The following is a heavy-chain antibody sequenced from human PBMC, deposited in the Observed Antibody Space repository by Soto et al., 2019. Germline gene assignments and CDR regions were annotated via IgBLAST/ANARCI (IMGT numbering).Heavy chain of an antibody. CDR1: GFTFSSYA. Sequence: EVQLLESGGGLVQPGGSLRLSCAASGFTFSSYAMSWVRQAPGKGLEWVSAISGSGGSTYYADSVKGRFTISRDNSKNTLYLQMNSLGAKDTAVYYCAKDRYCSSTSCYLDYYYYMDVWGKGTTVTVSS. V-gene: IGHV3-23*01. D-gene: IGHD2-2*01. CDR2: ISGSGGST. J-gene: IGHJ6*03. CDR3: AKDRYCSSTSCYLDYYYYMDV.